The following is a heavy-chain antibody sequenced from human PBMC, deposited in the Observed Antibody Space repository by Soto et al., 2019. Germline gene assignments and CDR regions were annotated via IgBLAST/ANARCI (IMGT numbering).Heavy chain of an antibody. CDR1: GFTFSSYA. CDR3: ARDVAPALRFLEWFPMDV. CDR2: ISYDGSNK. Sequence: GGSLRLSCATSGFTFSSYAMHWVRQAPGKGLEWVAVISYDGSNKYYADSVKGRFTISRDNSKNTLYLQMNSLRAEDTAVYYCARDVAPALRFLEWFPMDVWGQGTTVTVSS. J-gene: IGHJ6*02. D-gene: IGHD3-3*01. V-gene: IGHV3-30-3*01.